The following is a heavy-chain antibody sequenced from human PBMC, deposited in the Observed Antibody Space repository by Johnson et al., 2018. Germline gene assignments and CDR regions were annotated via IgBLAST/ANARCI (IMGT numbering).Heavy chain of an antibody. V-gene: IGHV3-30*18. J-gene: IGHJ1*01. CDR1: GFTFSSYG. CDR3: AKDSGPHDYGDPRGEYFQH. CDR2: ISYDGSNK. D-gene: IGHD4-17*01. Sequence: QVQLVESGGGVVQPGRSLRLSCAASGFTFSSYGMHWVRQAPGKGLEWVAVISYDGSNKYYADSVTGRFTISSDNSKNTLYLQMNSLRAEDTAVYYCAKDSGPHDYGDPRGEYFQHWGQGTLVTVSS.